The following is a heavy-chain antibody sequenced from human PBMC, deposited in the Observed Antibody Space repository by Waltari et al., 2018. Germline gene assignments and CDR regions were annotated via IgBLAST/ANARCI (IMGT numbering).Heavy chain of an antibody. J-gene: IGHJ3*02. V-gene: IGHV4-61*02. Sequence: QVQLQESGPGLVKPSQTLSLTCTVSGGSISSGSYYWSCIRQPSGQGLEWIWRIYTSGSTNYNPSLKSRVTISVDTSKNKFSLKLSAVTAADKAVYYCARERSAAAGRGPRSPGAVDIWGQGTMVTVSS. CDR1: GGSISSGSYY. CDR3: ARERSAAAGRGPRSPGAVDI. D-gene: IGHD6-13*01. CDR2: IYTSGST.